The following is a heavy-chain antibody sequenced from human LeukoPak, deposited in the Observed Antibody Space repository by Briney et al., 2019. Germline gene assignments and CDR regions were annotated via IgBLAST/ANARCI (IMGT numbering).Heavy chain of an antibody. CDR2: ISGSSSYT. D-gene: IGHD6-13*01. CDR1: GFSFSDYY. J-gene: IGHJ5*02. Sequence: SGGSLRLPCAASGFSFSDYYMSWIRQAPGKGLEWVSYISGSSSYTDYADSVKGRFTISRDNAKNSLYLQMNSLRVEDTAVYYCARTLVAAPGSKGGPWGQGTLVTVSS. CDR3: ARTLVAAPGSKGGP. V-gene: IGHV3-11*03.